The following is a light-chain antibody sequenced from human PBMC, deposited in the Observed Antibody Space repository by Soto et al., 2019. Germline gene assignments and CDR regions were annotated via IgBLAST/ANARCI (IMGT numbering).Light chain of an antibody. CDR3: QQRFSTLWT. CDR2: AAS. V-gene: IGKV1-39*01. J-gene: IGKJ1*01. Sequence: DIQMTQSPSSLSASVGDRVTITCRASQSISNYLNWYQQKPGKAPKLLIYAASSMQSGVPSRFSGSASATDFTLTIRSLQPFDSENYYCQQRFSTLWTLGQGNKVEV. CDR1: QSISNY.